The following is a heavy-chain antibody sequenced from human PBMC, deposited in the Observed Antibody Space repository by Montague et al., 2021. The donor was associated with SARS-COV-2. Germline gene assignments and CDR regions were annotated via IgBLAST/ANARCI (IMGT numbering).Heavy chain of an antibody. V-gene: IGHV6-1*01. CDR1: GDSVSSNIAT. CDR3: ARAYCGGDCYFYWYFDL. D-gene: IGHD2-21*02. CDR2: TYYRSKWYN. J-gene: IGHJ2*01. Sequence: SGDSVSSNIATWNWIRQSPSRGLEWLGRTYYRSKWYNDYAVSVKSRVIINPDTSNNRISLQLNSVTPEDTAVYYCARAYCGGDCYFYWYFDLWGRGTLVTVSS.